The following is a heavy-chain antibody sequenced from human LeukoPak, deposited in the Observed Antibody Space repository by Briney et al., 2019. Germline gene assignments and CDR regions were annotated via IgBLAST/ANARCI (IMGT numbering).Heavy chain of an antibody. CDR1: GYTFTGYY. V-gene: IGHV1-2*02. CDR2: VNPNSGGT. D-gene: IGHD3-22*01. J-gene: IGHJ4*02. CDR3: ARDPPYYYDSSGPDDY. Sequence: ASVKVSCKASGYTFTGYYMHWVRQAPGQGLEWMGWVNPNSGGTNYAQKFQGRVTMARDTSISTAYMELSRLRSDDTAVYYCARDPPYYYDSSGPDDYWGQGTLVTVSS.